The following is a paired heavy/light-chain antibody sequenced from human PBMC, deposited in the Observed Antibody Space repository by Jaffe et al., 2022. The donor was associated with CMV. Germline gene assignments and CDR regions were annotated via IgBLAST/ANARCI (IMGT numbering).Light chain of an antibody. V-gene: IGLV1-44*01. CDR1: SSNIGSNS. J-gene: IGLJ2*01. Sequence: QSVLTQPPSASGTPGQRVTMSCSGRSSNIGSNSVNWYQQLPGTAPKLLIYSNYQRPSGVPDRFSGSKSGTSASLAISGLQSEDEADYYCAAWDDSADTLLFGGGTKLTVL. CDR3: AAWDDSADTLL. CDR2: SNY.
Heavy chain of an antibody. Sequence: EVQLVESGGGLVQPGGSLRLSCAASGFIFSSYEMNWVRQAPGKGLEWVSYIYNSGGTVYYADSVKGRFTISRDNAKNALYLQMNSLRAEDTAVYYCARDGGYCPTTGCHGENEFDHWGLGTLVTVSS. CDR1: GFIFSSYE. CDR2: IYNSGGTV. J-gene: IGHJ4*02. V-gene: IGHV3-48*03. D-gene: IGHD2-2*03. CDR3: ARDGGYCPTTGCHGENEFDH.